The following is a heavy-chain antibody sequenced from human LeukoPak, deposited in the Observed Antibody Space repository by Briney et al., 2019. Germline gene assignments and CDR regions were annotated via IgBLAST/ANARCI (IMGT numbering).Heavy chain of an antibody. D-gene: IGHD3-3*01. CDR3: ARVSTYYDFWSGHYYFDY. Sequence: GGSLRLSCAASGFTFSSYGMHWVRQAPGKGLEWVAFIRYDGSNKYYADSVKGRFTISRDNSKNTLYLQMNSLRAEDTAVYYCARVSTYYDFWSGHYYFDYWGQGTLVTVSS. CDR1: GFTFSSYG. CDR2: IRYDGSNK. V-gene: IGHV3-30*02. J-gene: IGHJ4*02.